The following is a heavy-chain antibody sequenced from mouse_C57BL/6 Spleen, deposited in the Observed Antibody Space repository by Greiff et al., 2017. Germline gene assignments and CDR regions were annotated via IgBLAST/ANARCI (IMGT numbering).Heavy chain of an antibody. CDR2: ISSGSSTI. CDR1: GFTFSDYG. CDR3: ARRIYGSSFYYAMDY. Sequence: EVQRVESGGGLVKPGGSLKLSCAASGFTFSDYGMHWVRQAPEKGLEWVAYISSGSSTIYYADTVKGRFTISRDNAKNTLFLQMTSLRSEDTAMYYCARRIYGSSFYYAMDYWGQGTSVTVSS. J-gene: IGHJ4*01. D-gene: IGHD1-1*01. V-gene: IGHV5-17*01.